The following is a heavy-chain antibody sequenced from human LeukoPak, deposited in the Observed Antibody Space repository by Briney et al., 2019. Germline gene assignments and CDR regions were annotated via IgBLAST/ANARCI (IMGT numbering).Heavy chain of an antibody. CDR2: ISYDGSNK. V-gene: IGHV3-30*18. Sequence: GGSLRLSCAASGFTFSSYGMHWVRQAPGKGLEWVAVISYDGSNKYYADSVKGRFTISRDNSKNTLYLQMNSLRAEDTAVYYCAKDVGYDSSGYYNYWGQGTLVTVSS. J-gene: IGHJ4*02. CDR1: GFTFSSYG. D-gene: IGHD3-22*01. CDR3: AKDVGYDSSGYYNY.